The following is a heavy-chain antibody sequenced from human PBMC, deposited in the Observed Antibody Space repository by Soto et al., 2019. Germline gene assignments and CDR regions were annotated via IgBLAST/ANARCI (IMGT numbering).Heavy chain of an antibody. Sequence: GESLKISCKGSGCSFTSYWIGWVRQMPGKGLEWMGIIYPGDSDTRYSPSFQGQVTISADKSISTAYLQWSSLKASDTAMYYCAILEYDFWSGYYPHYYGMDVWGQGTTVTVSS. CDR3: AILEYDFWSGYYPHYYGMDV. D-gene: IGHD3-3*01. J-gene: IGHJ6*02. CDR1: GCSFTSYW. V-gene: IGHV5-51*01. CDR2: IYPGDSDT.